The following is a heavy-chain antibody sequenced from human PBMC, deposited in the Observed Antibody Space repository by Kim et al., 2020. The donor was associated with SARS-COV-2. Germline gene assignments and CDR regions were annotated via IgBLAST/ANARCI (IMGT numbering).Heavy chain of an antibody. CDR3: ARAYSSSWYEGYYYGMDV. V-gene: IGHV1-18*01. D-gene: IGHD6-13*01. CDR1: GYTFTSYG. CDR2: ISAYNGNT. J-gene: IGHJ6*02. Sequence: ASVKVSCKASGYTFTSYGISWVRQAPGQGLEWMGWISAYNGNTNYAQKLQGRVTMTTDTSTSTAYMELRSLSSDDTAVYYCARAYSSSWYEGYYYGMDVWGQGTTVTVSS.